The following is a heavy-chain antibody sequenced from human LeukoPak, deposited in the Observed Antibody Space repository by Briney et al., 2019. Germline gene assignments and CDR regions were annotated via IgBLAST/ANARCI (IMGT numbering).Heavy chain of an antibody. V-gene: IGHV3-11*01. J-gene: IGHJ6*03. Sequence: GGSLRLSCIASGFSISDYYMSWIRQAPGKGLEWISYITTSGNTIDYADSVRGRFTISRDNARNSVYLQMNSLRAEDTAVYYCARDRGIAARPPFYMDVWGGGTTVTVSS. D-gene: IGHD6-6*01. CDR1: GFSISDYY. CDR3: ARDRGIAARPPFYMDV. CDR2: ITTSGNTI.